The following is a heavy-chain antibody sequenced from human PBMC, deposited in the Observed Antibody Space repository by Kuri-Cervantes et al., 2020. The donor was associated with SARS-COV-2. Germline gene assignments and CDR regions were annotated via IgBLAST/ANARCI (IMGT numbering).Heavy chain of an antibody. CDR2: IIPILGTA. J-gene: IGHJ4*02. CDR1: GGTFSSYA. CDR3: AREMATITAQGYFDY. Sequence: SVKVSCKASGGTFSSYAISWVRQAPGQGLEWMGRIIPILGTANYAQKFQGRVTITADKSTSTAYMELSSLRSEDTAVYYCAREMATITAQGYFDYWGQGTLVTVSS. D-gene: IGHD5-24*01. V-gene: IGHV1-69*04.